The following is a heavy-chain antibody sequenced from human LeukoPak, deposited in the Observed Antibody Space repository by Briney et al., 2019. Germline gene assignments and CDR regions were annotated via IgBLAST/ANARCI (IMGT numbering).Heavy chain of an antibody. V-gene: IGHV3-23*01. J-gene: IGHJ3*02. CDR1: GFTFGDYA. Sequence: GGSLRLSCTASGFTFGDYAMSWVRQAPGKGLEWVSVMSGDGRTIYYADSVKGRFTISRDNSKDILYLQMNSLRAEDTAAYYCARPHLPGRHAFDIWGQGTMVTVSS. CDR2: MSGDGRTI. CDR3: ARPHLPGRHAFDI.